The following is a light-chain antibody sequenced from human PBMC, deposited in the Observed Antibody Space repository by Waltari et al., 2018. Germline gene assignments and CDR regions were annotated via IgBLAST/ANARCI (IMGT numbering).Light chain of an antibody. CDR1: QSLLHSNGYDY. Sequence: DIVMTQSPLSLPVTPGEPATIFCRSSQSLLHSNGYDYLDWYLQKPGQSPQLLIYLGSSRASGVPDRFSGRGSGTDFTLKIRRVEAEDAGVYYCMEALQSGTFGQGTRLEIK. CDR2: LGS. V-gene: IGKV2-28*01. CDR3: MEALQSGT. J-gene: IGKJ5*01.